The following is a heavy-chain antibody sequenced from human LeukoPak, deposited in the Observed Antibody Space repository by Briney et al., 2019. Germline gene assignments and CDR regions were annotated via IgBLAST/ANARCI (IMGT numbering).Heavy chain of an antibody. CDR3: ARGRGENYYGSGSFFDY. D-gene: IGHD3-10*01. V-gene: IGHV1-18*01. J-gene: IGHJ4*02. CDR1: GYTFISYG. Sequence: ASVKVSCKASGYTFISYGINWVRQAPGQGLEWMGWISAYNGNTKYAQKLQGRVTMTRDTSTSLAYMELRSLRSDDTAVYYCARGRGENYYGSGSFFDYWSQGNLVTVSS. CDR2: ISAYNGNT.